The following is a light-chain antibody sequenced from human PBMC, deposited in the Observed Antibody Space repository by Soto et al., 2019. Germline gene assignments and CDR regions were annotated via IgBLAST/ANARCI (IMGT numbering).Light chain of an antibody. Sequence: QSALTQPPSASGSPGQSVTISCTGTSSDVGGYNYVSWYQQHPGRAPKLMIYEVSKRPSGVPDRFSVSKSGNTASLTVSGLQTEDEADYYCSSYAGSNNQVFGTGTKLTVL. J-gene: IGLJ1*01. CDR2: EVS. CDR1: SSDVGGYNY. V-gene: IGLV2-8*01. CDR3: SSYAGSNNQV.